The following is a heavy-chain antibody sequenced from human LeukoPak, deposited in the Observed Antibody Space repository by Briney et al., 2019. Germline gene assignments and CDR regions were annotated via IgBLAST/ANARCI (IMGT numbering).Heavy chain of an antibody. CDR1: GFSVSNNY. V-gene: IGHV4-39*01. Sequence: GSLRLSCAASGFSVSNNYMSWVRQPPGKGLEWIGSIYYSGSTYYNPSLKSRVTISVDTSKNQFSLKLSSVTAADTAVYYCARHLNYGALDYWGQGTLVTVSS. J-gene: IGHJ4*02. CDR2: IYYSGST. CDR3: ARHLNYGALDY. D-gene: IGHD1-7*01.